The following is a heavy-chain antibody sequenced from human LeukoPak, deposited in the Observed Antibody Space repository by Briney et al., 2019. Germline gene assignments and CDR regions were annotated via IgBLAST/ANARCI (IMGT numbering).Heavy chain of an antibody. CDR2: IRSKAYGGTT. V-gene: IGHV3-49*03. J-gene: IGHJ3*02. Sequence: PGGSLRLSCTASGFTFGDYAMSWFRQAPGKGLEWVGFIRSKAYGGTTEYAASVKGRFTISRDDSKSIAYLQMNSLKTEDTAVYYCTGDLYPDAFDIWGQGTMVTVSS. D-gene: IGHD2-15*01. CDR3: TGDLYPDAFDI. CDR1: GFTFGDYA.